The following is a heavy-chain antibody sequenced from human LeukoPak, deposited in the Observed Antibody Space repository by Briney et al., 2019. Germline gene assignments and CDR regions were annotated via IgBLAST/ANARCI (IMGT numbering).Heavy chain of an antibody. CDR3: ARLLSDY. D-gene: IGHD2/OR15-2a*01. V-gene: IGHV4-34*01. Sequence: SETLSLTCAVYGGSFSGYSWSWIRQPPGKGLEWIGEINHSGSTNYNPSLKSRVTISVDTSKNQFSLKLSSVTAADTAVYYCARLLSDYWGQGTLVTVSS. J-gene: IGHJ4*02. CDR1: GGSFSGYS. CDR2: INHSGST.